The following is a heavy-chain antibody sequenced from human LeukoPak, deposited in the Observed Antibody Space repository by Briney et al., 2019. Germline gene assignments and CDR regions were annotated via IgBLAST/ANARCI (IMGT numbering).Heavy chain of an antibody. V-gene: IGHV4-34*01. D-gene: IGHD2-21*01. CDR3: ARHSITSDGARLFDY. J-gene: IGHJ4*02. Sequence: SETLSLTCAVYGGSFSGYYWSWIRQPPGKGLEWIGEINHSGSTNYNPSLKSRVTISVDTSKNQFSLRLTSVTAADTAVYYCARHSITSDGARLFDYWGRGTLVTVSS. CDR2: INHSGST. CDR1: GGSFSGYY.